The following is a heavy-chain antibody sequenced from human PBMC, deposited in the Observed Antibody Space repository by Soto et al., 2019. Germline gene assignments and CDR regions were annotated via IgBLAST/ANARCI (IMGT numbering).Heavy chain of an antibody. Sequence: SETLSLTCTVSGGSVSSGSYYWSWIRQPPGKGLEWIGYIYHSGSTYYNPSLKSRVTISVDTSKNQFSLKLSSVTAADTAVYYGARRYGSCFDYWGQGTLVTVSS. CDR1: GGSVSSGSYY. CDR3: ARRYGSCFDY. CDR2: IYHSGST. D-gene: IGHD5-18*01. V-gene: IGHV4-61*01. J-gene: IGHJ4*02.